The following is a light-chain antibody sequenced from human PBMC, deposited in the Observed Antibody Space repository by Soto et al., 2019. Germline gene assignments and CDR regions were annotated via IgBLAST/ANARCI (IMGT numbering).Light chain of an antibody. Sequence: QSVLTQPASVSGSPGQSIAISCTGTSSDVGGYKYVSWYQQYPGKAPKLMIYDVSNRPSGVPDRFSGSKSGNTASLTISGLQSEDEADYYCSSYTSYTSDVFGTGTKLTVL. J-gene: IGLJ1*01. CDR1: SSDVGGYKY. CDR2: DVS. CDR3: SSYTSYTSDV. V-gene: IGLV2-14*01.